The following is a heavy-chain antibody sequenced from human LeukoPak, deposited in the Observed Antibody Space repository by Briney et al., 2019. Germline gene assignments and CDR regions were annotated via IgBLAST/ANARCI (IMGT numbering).Heavy chain of an antibody. CDR3: ARHRPLYCSSTSCYSRGVSYYFDY. CDR2: FFLKGST. J-gene: IGHJ4*02. CDR1: GYSITSAYY. V-gene: IGHV4-38-2*02. D-gene: IGHD2-2*01. Sequence: SETLSLTCTVSGYSITSAYYWGWIRQPPGKGLEWIGSFFLKGSTYYNPSLKSRVTISVDTSKNQFSLKLSSVTAADTAVYYCARHRPLYCSSTSCYSRGVSYYFDYWGQGTLVTVSS.